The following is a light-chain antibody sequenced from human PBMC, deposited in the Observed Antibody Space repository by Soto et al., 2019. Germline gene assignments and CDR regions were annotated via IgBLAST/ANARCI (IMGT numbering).Light chain of an antibody. Sequence: DIQMTQSPSSLSASVGDRVTITCRASQSIGRHLTWYQQKAGKAPKLLIYAAFSLQGGVPLRFSGSGSGTDFTLTITSLQPEDVATYYCLQSSSITWTFGQGTRVEIK. CDR3: LQSSSITWT. CDR1: QSIGRH. V-gene: IGKV1-39*01. CDR2: AAF. J-gene: IGKJ1*01.